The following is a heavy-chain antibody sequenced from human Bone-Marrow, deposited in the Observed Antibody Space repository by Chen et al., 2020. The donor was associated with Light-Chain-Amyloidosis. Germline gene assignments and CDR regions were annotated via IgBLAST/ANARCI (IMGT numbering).Heavy chain of an antibody. CDR2: MKEEGSEK. CDR1: GFSFRSYW. Sequence: EVQLVESGGGLVQPGGSLRLSCAASGFSFRSYWMTWVRQVSGKGLEWVAKMKEEGSEKYYVDAVKGRFTISRDNAKNSLYLQMNNLRVEDTAVYYCAGDRGWFDPWGQGTLVTVSS. V-gene: IGHV3-7*01. J-gene: IGHJ5*02. CDR3: AGDRGWFDP.